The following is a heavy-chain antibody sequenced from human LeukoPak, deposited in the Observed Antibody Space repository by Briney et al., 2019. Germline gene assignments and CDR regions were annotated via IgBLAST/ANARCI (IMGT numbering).Heavy chain of an antibody. CDR3: ARDPVNRKCYYDSSGYSRY. J-gene: IGHJ4*02. CDR1: GFTFSSYA. V-gene: IGHV3-23*01. D-gene: IGHD3-22*01. Sequence: GGSLRLSCAASGFTFSSYAMSWVRQAPGKGLEWVSAISGSGGSTYYADSVKGRFTISRDNSKNTLYLQMNSLRAEDTAVYYCARDPVNRKCYYDSSGYSRYWGQGTLVTVSS. CDR2: ISGSGGST.